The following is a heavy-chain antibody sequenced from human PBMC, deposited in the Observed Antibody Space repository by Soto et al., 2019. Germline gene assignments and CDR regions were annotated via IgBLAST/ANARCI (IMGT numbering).Heavy chain of an antibody. CDR3: AGEGITLAGTGYIHY. V-gene: IGHV1-8*01. CDR1: GYAFSSHD. J-gene: IGHJ4*02. Sequence: QVQLVQSGAEVKKPGASVKVSCKASGYAFSSHDINWVRQATGQGLEWMGWMNPNSGNTGYAQKFQGIVTMTRDIVIFTAYTELSSLRSEDTAVYYCAGEGITLAGTGYIHYWGEGTLVTVSS. D-gene: IGHD6-19*01. CDR2: MNPNSGNT.